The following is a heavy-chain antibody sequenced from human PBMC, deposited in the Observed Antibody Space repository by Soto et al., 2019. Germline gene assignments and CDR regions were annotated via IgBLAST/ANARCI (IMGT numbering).Heavy chain of an antibody. D-gene: IGHD3-3*01. V-gene: IGHV1-18*01. CDR3: ARDGRAFSIFGETMDV. Sequence: VASVKVSCKTSGFTFTNYAINWVRQAPGQGLQWMGWISAYSGDTKYAQRFQDRLTVTTDPSKTTAYMELRSLRSDDTAVYYCARDGRAFSIFGETMDVWGQGTTVTVSS. CDR2: ISAYSGDT. CDR1: GFTFTNYA. J-gene: IGHJ6*02.